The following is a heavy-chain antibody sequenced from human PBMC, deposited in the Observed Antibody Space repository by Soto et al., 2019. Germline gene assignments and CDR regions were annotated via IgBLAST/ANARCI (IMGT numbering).Heavy chain of an antibody. CDR3: AKDLDRGYTWFDP. Sequence: EVQLLESGGGLVQPGGSLRLSCAASGFTFSNYAMSWVRQAPGKGLEWVSAISRTGDTAFYGDSVKARFTISRDNSKNTLYLRMNSLRAEDTAVYYCAKDLDRGYTWFDPWGQGTLVTVSS. J-gene: IGHJ5*02. V-gene: IGHV3-23*01. CDR1: GFTFSNYA. CDR2: ISRTGDTA. D-gene: IGHD3-10*01.